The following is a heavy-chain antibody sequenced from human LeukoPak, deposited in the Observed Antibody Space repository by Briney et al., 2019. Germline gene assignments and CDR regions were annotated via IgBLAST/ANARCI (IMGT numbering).Heavy chain of an antibody. Sequence: SETLSLTCSVSGGSISSYYWTWIRQPPGKGLEWIGYRYYSGSTTYNPSLKSRVTISVDTSKSQFSLKLISVTAADTAIYYCARVRGDFETDWGQGTLVTVSA. V-gene: IGHV4-59*01. CDR1: GGSISSYY. CDR3: ARVRGDFETD. CDR2: RYYSGST. J-gene: IGHJ1*01. D-gene: IGHD3-16*01.